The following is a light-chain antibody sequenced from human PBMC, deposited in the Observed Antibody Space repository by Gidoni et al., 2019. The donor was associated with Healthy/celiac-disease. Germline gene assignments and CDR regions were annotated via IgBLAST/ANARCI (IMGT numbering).Light chain of an antibody. J-gene: IGKJ4*01. V-gene: IGKV3-15*01. CDR1: QSVRSN. CDR3: QQYNSWPLT. CDR2: GAS. Sequence: EVVMTQSPATLSVSPGERATLSCRASQSVRSNLAWYQQKPGQGPRFLIYGASTRATGIPARFSGSGSGTEFTLTISSLQSEDFAVYYCQQYNSWPLTFGGGTKVEIK.